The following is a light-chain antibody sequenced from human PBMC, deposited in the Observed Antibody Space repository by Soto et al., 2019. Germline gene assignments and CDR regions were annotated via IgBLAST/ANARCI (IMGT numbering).Light chain of an antibody. CDR1: PSVSNS. J-gene: IGKJ5*01. V-gene: IGKV3-11*01. CDR3: QQYNNWPPIT. CDR2: DAF. Sequence: ESVLTQSPATLSLSPGERATLSCRASPSVSNSLAWYQHKPGQAPRLLIYDAFNRATGVPTRFSGSGSGTEFTLTISSLQSEDFAVYYCQQYNNWPPITFGQGTRLEIK.